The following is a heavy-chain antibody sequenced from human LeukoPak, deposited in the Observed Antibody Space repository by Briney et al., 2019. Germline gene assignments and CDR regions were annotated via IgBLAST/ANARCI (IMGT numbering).Heavy chain of an antibody. Sequence: PGGSLRLSCAASGFTFSSYWMSWVRQAPGKGPEWVANIKQDGSEKYYVDSVKGRFTISRDNAKNSLYLQMNSLRAEDTAVYYCAREISSSWLNDAFDIWGQGTMVTVSS. CDR2: IKQDGSEK. J-gene: IGHJ3*02. CDR3: AREISSSWLNDAFDI. D-gene: IGHD6-13*01. V-gene: IGHV3-7*01. CDR1: GFTFSSYW.